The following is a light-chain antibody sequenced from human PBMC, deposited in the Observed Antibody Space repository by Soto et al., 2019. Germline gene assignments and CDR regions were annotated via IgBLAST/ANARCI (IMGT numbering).Light chain of an antibody. CDR3: SSYTSSSTLGV. J-gene: IGLJ1*01. CDR1: NSDVGGYNY. CDR2: DVS. V-gene: IGLV2-14*01. Sequence: QSVLAQPASVSGSPGQSITISFTGTNSDVGGYNYVSWYQQHPGKAPKLMIYDVSNRPSGVSNRFSGSKSGNTASLTISGLQAEDEADYYCSSYTSSSTLGVFGTGTKVTVL.